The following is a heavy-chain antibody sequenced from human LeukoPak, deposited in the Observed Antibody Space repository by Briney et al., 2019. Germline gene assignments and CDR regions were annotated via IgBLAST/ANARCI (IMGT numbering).Heavy chain of an antibody. V-gene: IGHV1-2*04. CDR2: INPNSGGT. Sequence: ASVKVSCKASGYTFTGYYMHWVRQAPGQGLEWMGWINPNSGGTNYAQKFQGWVTMARDTSISTAYMELSRLRSDDTAVYYCARADCSSTSCYAAYFDYWGQGTLVTVSS. D-gene: IGHD2-2*01. CDR1: GYTFTGYY. J-gene: IGHJ4*02. CDR3: ARADCSSTSCYAAYFDY.